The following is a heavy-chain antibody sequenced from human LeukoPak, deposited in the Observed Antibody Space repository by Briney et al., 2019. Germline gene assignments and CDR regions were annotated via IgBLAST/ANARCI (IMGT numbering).Heavy chain of an antibody. V-gene: IGHV3-9*03. Sequence: GGSLRLSCAASGFTFEDYAMHWVRQAPGKGLESVSGIRWNSGSIGYADSVKGRFTISRDNAKNSLYLQRNSLRAEDMALYYCAKAGYSYGLSPHFDYWGQGTLVTVSS. D-gene: IGHD5-18*01. CDR2: IRWNSGSI. J-gene: IGHJ4*02. CDR3: AKAGYSYGLSPHFDY. CDR1: GFTFEDYA.